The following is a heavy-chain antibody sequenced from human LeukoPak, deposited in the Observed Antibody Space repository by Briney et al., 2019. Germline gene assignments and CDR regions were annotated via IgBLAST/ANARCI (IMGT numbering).Heavy chain of an antibody. CDR2: ISYDGSNK. Sequence: GGSLRLSCAASGFTFSSYAMHWVRQAPGKGLEWVAVISYDGSNKYYADSVKGRFTISRDNSKNTLYLQMNSLRAEDTAVYYCARDGTSGEYQLLNAFDIWGQGTMVTVSS. V-gene: IGHV3-30-3*01. CDR1: GFTFSSYA. J-gene: IGHJ3*02. CDR3: ARDGTSGEYQLLNAFDI. D-gene: IGHD2-2*01.